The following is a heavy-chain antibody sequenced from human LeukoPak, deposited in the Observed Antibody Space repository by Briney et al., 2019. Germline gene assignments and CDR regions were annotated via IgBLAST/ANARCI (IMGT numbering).Heavy chain of an antibody. D-gene: IGHD1-26*01. CDR2: IYYSGST. CDR1: GGSISSYY. Sequence: SETLSLTCTVSGGSISSYYWSCIRQPPRKGLEWIGYIYYSGSTSYNPSLKSRVTISVDTSKKQFSLKLSSVTAADTAFYYCARYIVSYPHDAFDIWGQGTMVTVSS. V-gene: IGHV4-59*01. CDR3: ARYIVSYPHDAFDI. J-gene: IGHJ3*02.